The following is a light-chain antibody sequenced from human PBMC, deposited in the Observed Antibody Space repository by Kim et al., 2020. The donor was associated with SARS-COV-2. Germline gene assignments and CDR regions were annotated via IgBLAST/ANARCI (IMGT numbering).Light chain of an antibody. V-gene: IGLV3-1*01. J-gene: IGLJ2*01. CDR3: QAWDSRTVV. CDR2: QDN. CDR1: KLGDKF. Sequence: SVSPGQTASITCSGDKLGDKFACWYQQKPGQSPVLVIYQDNKRPSGIPERFSGSNSGNTATLTISGTQAMDEADYYCQAWDSRTVVFGGGTQLTVL.